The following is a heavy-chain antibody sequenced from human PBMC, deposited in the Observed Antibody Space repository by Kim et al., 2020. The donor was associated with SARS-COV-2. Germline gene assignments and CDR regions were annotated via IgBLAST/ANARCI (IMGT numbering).Heavy chain of an antibody. CDR2: INPNSGGT. CDR1: GYTFTGYY. D-gene: IGHD3-3*01. V-gene: IGHV1-2*06. J-gene: IGHJ2*01. CDR3: ASLYYDFWSGRSRYFDL. Sequence: ASVKVSCKASGYTFTGYYMHWVRQAPGQGLEWMGRINPNSGGTNYAQKFQGRVTMTRDTSISTAYMELSRLRSDDTAVYYCASLYYDFWSGRSRYFDLWGRGTLVTVSS.